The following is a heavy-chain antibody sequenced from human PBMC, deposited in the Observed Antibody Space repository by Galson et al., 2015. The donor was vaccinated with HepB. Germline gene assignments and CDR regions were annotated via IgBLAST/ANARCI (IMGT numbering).Heavy chain of an antibody. J-gene: IGHJ4*02. D-gene: IGHD6-19*01. CDR1: GFTFSSYA. CDR2: ISGSGGST. V-gene: IGHV3-23*01. Sequence: SLRLSCAASGFTFSSYAMSWVRQAPGKGLGWVSAISGSGGSTYYADSVKGRFTISRDNSKNTLYLQMNSLRAEDTAVYYCAKARPERSGWYHFDYWGQGTLVTVSS. CDR3: AKARPERSGWYHFDY.